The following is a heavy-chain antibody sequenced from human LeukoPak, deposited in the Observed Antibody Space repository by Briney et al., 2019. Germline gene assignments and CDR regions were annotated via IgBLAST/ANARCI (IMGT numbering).Heavy chain of an antibody. CDR2: ISSSSSYI. Sequence: GGSLRLSCAASGFTFSSYSMNWVRQAPGKGLEWVSSISSSSSYIYYADSVKGRFTISRDNAKNSLYLQMNSLRAEDTAVYYCARAGVYSHYFDYWGQGTLVTVSS. J-gene: IGHJ4*02. CDR3: ARAGVYSHYFDY. D-gene: IGHD5/OR15-5a*01. CDR1: GFTFSSYS. V-gene: IGHV3-21*01.